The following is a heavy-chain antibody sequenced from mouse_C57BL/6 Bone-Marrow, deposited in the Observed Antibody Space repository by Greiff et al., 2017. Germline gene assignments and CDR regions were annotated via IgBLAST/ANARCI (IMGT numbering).Heavy chain of an antibody. CDR1: GFTFSDYY. CDR2: ISNGGGST. Sequence: EVQLQESGGGLVQPGGSLKLSCAASGFTFSDYYMYWVRQTPEKRLEWVAYISNGGGSTYYPDTVKGRFTISRDNAKNTLYLQMSRLKSEDTAMYYCARHDYGPFAYWGQGTLVTVSA. J-gene: IGHJ3*01. CDR3: ARHDYGPFAY. D-gene: IGHD1-1*02. V-gene: IGHV5-12*01.